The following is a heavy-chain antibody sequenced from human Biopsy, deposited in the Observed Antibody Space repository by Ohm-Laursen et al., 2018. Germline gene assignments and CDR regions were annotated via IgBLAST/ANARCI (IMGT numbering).Heavy chain of an antibody. CDR1: GFIFSSNA. V-gene: IGHV3-23*01. J-gene: IGHJ4*02. D-gene: IGHD6-19*01. CDR2: ISVGDGTT. CDR3: AKGRDSGWNGGDY. Sequence: LRLSCAAAGFIFSSNALTWVRQAPGKGLEWVSSISVGDGTTYYVDSVKGRFTISRDNSKNTVYLQMNSLGAEDTAVYYCAKGRDSGWNGGDYWGRGTLVTVSS.